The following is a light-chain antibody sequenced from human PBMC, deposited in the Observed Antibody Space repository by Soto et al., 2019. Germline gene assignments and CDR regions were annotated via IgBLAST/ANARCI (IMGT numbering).Light chain of an antibody. V-gene: IGKV3D-20*01. J-gene: IGKJ5*01. CDR3: KQYGSSQIT. CDR2: DAS. Sequence: EIVLTQSPATLSLSPGESATLSCGASQSVSSSYLAWYQQKPGLAPRLLIYDASSRPAGIPDRFSGSGSGTDFTLTISRLEPEDFAVYYCKQYGSSQITFGQGTRLEIK. CDR1: QSVSSSY.